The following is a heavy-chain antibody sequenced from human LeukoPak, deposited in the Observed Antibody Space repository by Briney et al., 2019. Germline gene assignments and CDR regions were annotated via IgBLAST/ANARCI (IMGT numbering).Heavy chain of an antibody. D-gene: IGHD2-2*01. Sequence: ASVKVSCKASGYTFTSYGISWVRQAPGQGLEWMGWISAYNGNTNYAQKLQGRVTMTTDTSTSTAYMELRSLRSDDTAVYYCARDREYCSSTSCYRGFDPWGQGTLVTVSS. V-gene: IGHV1-18*01. CDR3: ARDREYCSSTSCYRGFDP. CDR2: ISAYNGNT. CDR1: GYTFTSYG. J-gene: IGHJ5*02.